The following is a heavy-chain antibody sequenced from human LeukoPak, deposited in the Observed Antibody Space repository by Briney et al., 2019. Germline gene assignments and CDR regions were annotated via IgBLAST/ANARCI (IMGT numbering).Heavy chain of an antibody. D-gene: IGHD3-16*02. CDR2: IYYSGST. V-gene: IGHV4-30-4*08. J-gene: IGHJ4*02. Sequence: TSETLSLTCTVSGGSISSGDYYWSWIRQPPGKGLEWIGYIYYSGSTYYNPSLKSRVTISVDTSKNQFSLKLSSVTAADTAVYYCARSRLRLGELSYFDYWGQGTLVTVSS. CDR3: ARSRLRLGELSYFDY. CDR1: GGSISSGDYY.